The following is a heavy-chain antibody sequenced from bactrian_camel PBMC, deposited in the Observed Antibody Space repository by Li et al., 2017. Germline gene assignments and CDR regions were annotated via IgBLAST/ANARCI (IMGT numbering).Heavy chain of an antibody. J-gene: IGHJ4*01. CDR2: IYSGGTST. V-gene: IGHV3S40*01. CDR1: GAIFSTCE. Sequence: VQLVESGGGSVQAGGSLKLSCAASGAIFSTCEMGWFRQAPGKEREGVAVIYSGGTSTYYADSVKGRATISQDNAKNTVYLEMSSLKSEDTAMYYCAASDRRRYDLGPPLDQGRYNIWGQGTQVTV. D-gene: IGHD3*01. CDR3: AASDRRRYDLGPPLDQGRYNI.